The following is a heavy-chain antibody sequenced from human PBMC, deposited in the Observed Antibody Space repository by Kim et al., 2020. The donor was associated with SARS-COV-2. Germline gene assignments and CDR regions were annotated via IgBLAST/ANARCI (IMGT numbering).Heavy chain of an antibody. D-gene: IGHD3-10*01. V-gene: IGHV4-59*01. CDR2: T. Sequence: TNYTPSLKSRDPISVDTSQNQFSLKLRPVTAADAAVYYCARELRFGEGDYWGQGTLVTVSS. J-gene: IGHJ4*02. CDR3: ARELRFGEGDY.